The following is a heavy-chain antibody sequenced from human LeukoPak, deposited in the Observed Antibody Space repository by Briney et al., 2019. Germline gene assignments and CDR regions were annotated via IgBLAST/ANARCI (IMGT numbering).Heavy chain of an antibody. J-gene: IGHJ6*03. CDR3: ASNYGGRDPFYYYYMDV. D-gene: IGHD4-23*01. CDR2: IIPIFGTA. V-gene: IGHV1-69*05. CDR1: GGTFSSYA. Sequence: ASVKVSCKASGGTFSSYAISWVRQAPGHGLEWMGGIIPIFGTANYAQKFQGRVTITTDESTSTAYMELSSLRSEDTAVYYCASNYGGRDPFYYYYMDVWGKGTTVTVSS.